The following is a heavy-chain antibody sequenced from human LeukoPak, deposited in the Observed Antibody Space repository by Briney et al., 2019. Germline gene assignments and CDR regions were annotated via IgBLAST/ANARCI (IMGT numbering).Heavy chain of an antibody. Sequence: SETLSLTCTVSGGSISSYYWSWIRQPPGKGLEWNGYIYYSGSTTYNPSLKSRVTISVDTSKNQFSLELSSVTAAGTAVYYCARDHDYDFWSGTKTDAFDIWGQGTMVTVSS. J-gene: IGHJ3*02. CDR3: ARDHDYDFWSGTKTDAFDI. D-gene: IGHD3-3*01. CDR2: IYYSGST. CDR1: GGSISSYY. V-gene: IGHV4-59*12.